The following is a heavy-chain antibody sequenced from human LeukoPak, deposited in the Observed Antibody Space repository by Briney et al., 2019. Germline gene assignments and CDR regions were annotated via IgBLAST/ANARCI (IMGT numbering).Heavy chain of an antibody. J-gene: IGHJ4*02. CDR3: AKDVRVGEYYGSGSYFDY. V-gene: IGHV3-23*01. CDR2: ISASGGST. D-gene: IGHD3-10*01. Sequence: PGGSLRLSCAASGFTFSSYAMIWVRQAPGKGLEWVSIISASGGSTYYADSVKGRFTISRDKSKNYLQMNSLRGDDTAIYYCAKDVRVGEYYGSGSYFDYWGQGTLVTVSS. CDR1: GFTFSSYA.